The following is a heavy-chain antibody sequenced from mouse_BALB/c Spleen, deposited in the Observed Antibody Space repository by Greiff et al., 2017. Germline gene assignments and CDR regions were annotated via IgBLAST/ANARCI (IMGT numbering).Heavy chain of an antibody. D-gene: IGHD2-1*01. CDR3: ARSYGNYERYAMDY. V-gene: IGHV1-4*01. CDR2: INPSSGYT. CDR1: GYTFTSYT. J-gene: IGHJ4*01. Sequence: VQLVESGAELARPGASVKMSCKASGYTFTSYTMHWVKQRPGQGLEWIGYINPSSGYTNYNQKFKDKATLTADKSSSTAYMQLSSLTSEDSAVYYCARSYGNYERYAMDYWGQGTSVTVSS.